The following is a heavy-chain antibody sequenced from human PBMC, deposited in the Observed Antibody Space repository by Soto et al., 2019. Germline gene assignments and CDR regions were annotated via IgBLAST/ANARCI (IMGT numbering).Heavy chain of an antibody. V-gene: IGHV4-30-4*01. CDR3: ASSSLYGIDV. Sequence: QVQLQESGPGLVKPSQTLSLTCSVSGGSISSGDYYWSWIRPPPGKGLVWIGNIYYSGNTYYNQYRKSRIIISIDTSKNQFYLKVGSVNAADTDVYYCASSSLYGIDVWGQWTTVTVSS. CDR2: IYYSGNT. CDR1: GGSISSGDYY. J-gene: IGHJ6*02.